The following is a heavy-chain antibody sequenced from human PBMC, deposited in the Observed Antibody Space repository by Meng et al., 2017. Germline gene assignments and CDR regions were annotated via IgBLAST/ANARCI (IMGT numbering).Heavy chain of an antibody. CDR1: GFTFSNSG. Sequence: VQLLGSGGGLVQPGRSLGLSCAASGFTFSNSGMHWVRQTPGKGLEWVAVIWYDGSKEYYADSLKGRFTISRDNSKNTLYLQMNSLRPEDTAVYYCARDPGGDYYGGFDYWGQGTLVTVSS. CDR2: IWYDGSKE. D-gene: IGHD2-21*01. CDR3: ARDPGGDYYGGFDY. V-gene: IGHV3-33*01. J-gene: IGHJ4*02.